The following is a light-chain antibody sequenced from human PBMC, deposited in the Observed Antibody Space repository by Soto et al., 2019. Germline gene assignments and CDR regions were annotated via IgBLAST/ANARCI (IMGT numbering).Light chain of an antibody. CDR1: QSVDSSF. V-gene: IGKV3-20*01. CDR3: QQYVSSVT. CDR2: VAS. Sequence: EIVLTQSTGSLSLSPGERATLSCRASQSVDSSFFAWYQQKPGQAPRLLIYVASNRATGIPDRFSGSGSGTDFTPTISRLEPDDFAVYYCQQYVSSVTFGQGTKVEIK. J-gene: IGKJ1*01.